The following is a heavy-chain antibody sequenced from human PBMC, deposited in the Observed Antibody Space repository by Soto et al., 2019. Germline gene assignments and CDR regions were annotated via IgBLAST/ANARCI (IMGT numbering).Heavy chain of an antibody. CDR3: AKDRYSGSYADAFDI. CDR2: ISWNSGSI. D-gene: IGHD1-26*01. CDR1: GFTFGDYA. Sequence: GGSLRLSCAASGFTFGDYAMHWVRQAPGKGLEWVSGISWNSGSIGYADSVKGRFTISRDNAKNSLYLQMNSLRGEDTALYYSAKDRYSGSYADAFDIWGQGTMVTIS. J-gene: IGHJ3*02. V-gene: IGHV3-9*01.